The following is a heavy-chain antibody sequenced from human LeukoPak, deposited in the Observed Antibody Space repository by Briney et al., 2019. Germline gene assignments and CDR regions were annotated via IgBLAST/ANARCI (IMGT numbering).Heavy chain of an antibody. CDR1: GFTFSSYD. D-gene: IGHD2-15*01. V-gene: IGHV3-23*01. Sequence: GGSLRLSCAASGFTFSSYDMSWVRQAPGKGLEWVSVISGGGGTTYYADSVKGRFTISRDNSKNTLYLQMNTLRAEDTAIYYCAKSGRYCSGGSCYQEASLDYWGQGTLVTVSS. CDR3: AKSGRYCSGGSCYQEASLDY. CDR2: ISGGGGTT. J-gene: IGHJ4*02.